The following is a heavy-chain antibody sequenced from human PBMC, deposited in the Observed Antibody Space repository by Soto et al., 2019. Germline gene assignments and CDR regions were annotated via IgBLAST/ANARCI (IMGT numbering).Heavy chain of an antibody. CDR3: AREPATAKPEGVDF. Sequence: QVQLVQSGAEVRKPGASEKVSCKASGYTFSDYYIHWVRQAPGQGLEWLGWINPNSGGTKYAPKFQVGVAMTRDTSITTAYMELSRLRPGDTAVYYCAREPATAKPEGVDFWGQGTLVTVSS. CDR2: INPNSGGT. V-gene: IGHV1-2*02. CDR1: GYTFSDYY. J-gene: IGHJ4*02. D-gene: IGHD1-1*01.